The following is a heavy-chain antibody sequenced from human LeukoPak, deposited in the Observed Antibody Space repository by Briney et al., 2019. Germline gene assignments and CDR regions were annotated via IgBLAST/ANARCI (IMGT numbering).Heavy chain of an antibody. CDR1: GYTFTSYG. D-gene: IGHD2-2*01. J-gene: IGHJ6*03. Sequence: GASVTVSFKASGYTFTSYGISWVRQAPGQGLEWMGWISAYNGNTNYAQKLQGRVTMTTDTSTSTAYMELRSLRSDDTAVYYCARDLYCSTTSCPNLYYYYYLDVWGKGTTVTVSS. CDR2: ISAYNGNT. CDR3: ARDLYCSTTSCPNLYYYYYLDV. V-gene: IGHV1-18*01.